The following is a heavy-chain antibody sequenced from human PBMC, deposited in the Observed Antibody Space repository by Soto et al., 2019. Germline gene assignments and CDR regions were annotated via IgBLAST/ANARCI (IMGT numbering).Heavy chain of an antibody. CDR3: ARDRIAVAGPYYYYGMDV. CDR1: GGTFSSYA. D-gene: IGHD6-19*01. V-gene: IGHV1-69*12. Sequence: QVQLVQSGAEVKKPGSSVKVSCKASGGTFSSYAISWVRQAPGQGLEWMGGIIPIFGTANYAQKFQGRVTITADXYTSTXXMELSSLRSEDTAVYYCARDRIAVAGPYYYYGMDVWGQGTTVTVSS. CDR2: IIPIFGTA. J-gene: IGHJ6*02.